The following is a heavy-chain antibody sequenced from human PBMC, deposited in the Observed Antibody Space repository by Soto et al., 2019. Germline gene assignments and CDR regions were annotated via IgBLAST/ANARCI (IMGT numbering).Heavy chain of an antibody. CDR3: ARDPISSFAMEV. V-gene: IGHV1-69*13. CDR2: IIPTFGRT. J-gene: IGHJ6*01. CDR1: GDTFSRYA. D-gene: IGHD3-10*01. Sequence: SVKVSCRASGDTFSRYAISWVRQAPGKGLEWMGKIIPTFGRTNYAQRFQGRLTISADDSTSTAYMELSSLLSEDTAVYYCARDPISSFAMEVLGQGTTVSLSS.